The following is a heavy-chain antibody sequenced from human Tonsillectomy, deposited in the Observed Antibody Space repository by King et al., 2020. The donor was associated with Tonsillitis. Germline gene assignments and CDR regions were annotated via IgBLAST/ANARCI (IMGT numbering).Heavy chain of an antibody. CDR3: AKDVGIAVAGLNDS. CDR1: GFTFSSYA. J-gene: IGHJ4*02. V-gene: IGHV3-23*04. CDR2: ISGSGGST. D-gene: IGHD6-19*01. Sequence: VQLVESGGGLVQPGGSLRLSCAASGFTFSSYAMSWVRQAPGKGLEWVSSISGSGGSTYYADSVMGRFPISRDNSKNALYMQMNSLRAEDTAVYYCAKDVGIAVAGLNDSWGQGTLVTVSS.